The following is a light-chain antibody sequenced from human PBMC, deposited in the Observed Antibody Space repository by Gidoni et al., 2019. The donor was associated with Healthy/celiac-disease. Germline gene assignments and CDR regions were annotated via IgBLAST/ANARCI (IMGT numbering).Light chain of an antibody. CDR1: TTNIGAGYD. CDR2: GNS. CDR3: QSYDSSLSGSV. Sequence: QSVLTQQPSVSGAPGQWVTLPCTGSTTNIGAGYDVHWYQQLPGTAPKLLISGNSNRPSGVPDRFSGSKSGTAASLAITGLQAEDEADYYCQSYDSSLSGSVFGGGTKLTVL. J-gene: IGLJ3*02. V-gene: IGLV1-40*01.